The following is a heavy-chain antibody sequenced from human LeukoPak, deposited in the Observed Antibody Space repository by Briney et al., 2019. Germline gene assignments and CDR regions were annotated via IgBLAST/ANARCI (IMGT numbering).Heavy chain of an antibody. J-gene: IGHJ3*02. D-gene: IGHD3-22*01. CDR2: ISWNSASI. V-gene: IGHV3-9*01. CDR3: AKVGGPGINYYDSSGGAFDI. CDR1: RFTFDDYA. Sequence: PGRSLRLSCAASRFTFDDYAMHWVRQAPGKGLEWVSGISWNSASIGYADSVKGRFTISRDNAKNSLYLQMNSLRAEDTALYYCAKVGGPGINYYDSSGGAFDIWGQGTMVTVSS.